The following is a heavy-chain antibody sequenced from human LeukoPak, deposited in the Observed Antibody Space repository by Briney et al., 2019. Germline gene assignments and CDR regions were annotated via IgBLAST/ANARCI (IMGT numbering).Heavy chain of an antibody. CDR1: DFTFSDYY. D-gene: IGHD3-16*02. CDR3: ARGSFLITFGGFIG. J-gene: IGHJ4*02. V-gene: IGHV3-11*04. Sequence: GGSLRLSCATSDFTFSDYYMSWIRQAPGKGLEWVSYISSSGSPIYYADSVKGRFTISRDNAKNSLFLQMNSLRAEDTAVYYCARGSFLITFGGFIGWGQGTLVTVSS. CDR2: ISSSGSPI.